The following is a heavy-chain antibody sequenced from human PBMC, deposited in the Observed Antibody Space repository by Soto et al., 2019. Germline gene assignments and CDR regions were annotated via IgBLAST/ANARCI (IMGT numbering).Heavy chain of an antibody. D-gene: IGHD3-9*01. CDR3: AKDNLGYFDWLSRSYYYGMDV. CDR1: GFTFSSYG. V-gene: IGHV3-30*18. CDR2: ISYDGSNK. J-gene: IGHJ6*02. Sequence: GGSLRLSCAASGFTFSSYGMHWVRQAPGKGLEWVAVISYDGSNKYYADSVKGRFTISRDNSKNTLYLQMNSLRAEDTAVYYCAKDNLGYFDWLSRSYYYGMDVWGQGTTVTVSS.